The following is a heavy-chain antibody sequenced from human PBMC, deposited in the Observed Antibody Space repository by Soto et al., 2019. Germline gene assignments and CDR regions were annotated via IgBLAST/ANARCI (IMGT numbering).Heavy chain of an antibody. J-gene: IGHJ4*02. CDR3: ARDLDSSGYSALNY. Sequence: PSETLSLTCTVSGGSISSGDYYWSWIRQPPGKGLEWIGYIYYSGSTYYNPSLKSRVTISVDTSKNQFSLKLSSVTAADTAVYYCARDLDSSGYSALNYWGQGTLVTVSS. V-gene: IGHV4-30-4*01. CDR2: IYYSGST. CDR1: GGSISSGDYY. D-gene: IGHD3-22*01.